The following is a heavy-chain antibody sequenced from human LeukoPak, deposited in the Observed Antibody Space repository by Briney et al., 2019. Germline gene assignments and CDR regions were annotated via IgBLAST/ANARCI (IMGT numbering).Heavy chain of an antibody. CDR2: IYYSGST. J-gene: IGHJ6*02. Sequence: SETLSLTCTVSGGSISNYYWSWIRQPPGKRLEWIGYIYYSGSTNYNPSLKSRVTISVDTSKNQFSLKLSSVTAADTAVYYCARVDDMDVWGQGTTVTVSS. CDR3: ARVDDMDV. V-gene: IGHV4-59*01. CDR1: GGSISNYY.